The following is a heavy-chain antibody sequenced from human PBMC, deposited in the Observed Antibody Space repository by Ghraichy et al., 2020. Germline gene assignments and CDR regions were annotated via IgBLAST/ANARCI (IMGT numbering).Heavy chain of an antibody. CDR1: GGSMTSY. J-gene: IGHJ4*02. CDR2: IYSSGSF. Sequence: SETLSLTCTVSGGSMTSYWSWIRQSAGKGLEWIGRIYSSGSFNYNASLRSRVTLSVDTSKNQFSLNLKSVTAADTADYYCASGREGRYGSDYFDTWSQGIVVTVSS. V-gene: IGHV4-4*07. CDR3: ASGREGRYGSDYFDT. D-gene: IGHD4-17*01.